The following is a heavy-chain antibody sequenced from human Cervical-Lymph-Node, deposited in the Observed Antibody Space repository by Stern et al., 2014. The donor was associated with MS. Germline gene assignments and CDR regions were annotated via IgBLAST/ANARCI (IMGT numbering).Heavy chain of an antibody. D-gene: IGHD3-10*01. V-gene: IGHV1-69*04. J-gene: IGHJ4*02. Sequence: QVQLVQSGAEVKKPGSSVRVSCKASGGAFTSFTVSWVRQAPGQGLEWMGRISPILGVANYAQKFQGRVTITADKSTTTAYMDLSSLRSEDTAVYYCATDPMIRGVSDYWGRGTLVTVSS. CDR2: ISPILGVA. CDR3: ATDPMIRGVSDY. CDR1: GGAFTSFT.